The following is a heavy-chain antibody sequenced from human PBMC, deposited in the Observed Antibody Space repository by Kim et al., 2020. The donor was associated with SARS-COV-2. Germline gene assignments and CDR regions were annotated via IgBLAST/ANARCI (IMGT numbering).Heavy chain of an antibody. Sequence: SETLSLTCTVSGGSISSYYWSWIRQPPGKGLEWIGYIYYSGSTNYNPSLKSRITISVDTSKNHSSLNLTSVTAADTAAYFCARLPPGRPGGNRPFDLW. CDR1: GGSISSYY. V-gene: IGHV4-59*01. CDR3: ARLPPGRPGGNRPFDL. D-gene: IGHD6-25*01. CDR2: IYYSGST. J-gene: IGHJ3*01.